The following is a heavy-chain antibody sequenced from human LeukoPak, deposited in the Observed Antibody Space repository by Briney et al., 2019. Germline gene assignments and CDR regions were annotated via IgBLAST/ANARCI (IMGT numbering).Heavy chain of an antibody. CDR3: ARDHCSSTSCYIPGY. V-gene: IGHV1-8*03. J-gene: IGHJ4*02. CDR1: GYTFTSYD. Sequence: ASVKVSCKASGYTFTSYDINWVRQATGQGLEWMGWMNPNSGNTGYAQKFQGRVTIARNTSISTAYMELSSLRSEDTAVYYCARDHCSSTSCYIPGYWGQGTLVTVSS. CDR2: MNPNSGNT. D-gene: IGHD2-2*02.